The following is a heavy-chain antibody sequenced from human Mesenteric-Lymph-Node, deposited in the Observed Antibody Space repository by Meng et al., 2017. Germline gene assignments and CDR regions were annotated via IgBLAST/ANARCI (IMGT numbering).Heavy chain of an antibody. D-gene: IGHD3-22*01. CDR2: INPNSGGT. CDR3: ARDEYYDSAFDY. CDR1: GYTFTGYY. Sequence: QVELGHSGAEVRKPGASLKVSCKASGYTFTGYYRHLVRQAPGQGLEWMGRINPNSGGTNYAQKFQGRVTMTRDTSISTAYMELSRLRSDDTAVYYCARDEYYDSAFDYWGQGTLVTVSS. V-gene: IGHV1-2*06. J-gene: IGHJ4*02.